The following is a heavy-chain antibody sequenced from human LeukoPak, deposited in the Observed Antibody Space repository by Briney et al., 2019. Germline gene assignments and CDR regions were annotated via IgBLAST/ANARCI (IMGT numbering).Heavy chain of an antibody. J-gene: IGHJ4*02. CDR1: GFTFGDYA. Sequence: PGGSLRLSCTASGFTFGDYAMSWFRQAPGKGLEWVGFIRSKAYGGTTEYAASVKGRFTISRDDSKSIAYLPMNSLKTEDTAVYYCTRPFSGIAVAGTGFDYWGQGTLVTVSS. D-gene: IGHD6-19*01. V-gene: IGHV3-49*03. CDR2: IRSKAYGGTT. CDR3: TRPFSGIAVAGTGFDY.